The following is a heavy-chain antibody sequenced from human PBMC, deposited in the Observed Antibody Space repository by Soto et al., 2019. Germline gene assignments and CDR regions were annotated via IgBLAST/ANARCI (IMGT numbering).Heavy chain of an antibody. CDR3: VNDGSSGWPYYYGMDV. CDR2: ISYDGSNK. Sequence: QVQLVESGGGVVQPGRSLRLSCAASGFTFSSYGMHWVRQAPGKGLEWVAVISYDGSNKYYADSVKGLFTISRDNSKNTMYLQLSSLRAEDTAVYYCVNDGSSGWPYYYGMDVWGQGNTVTVSS. V-gene: IGHV3-30*18. D-gene: IGHD6-19*01. J-gene: IGHJ6*02. CDR1: GFTFSSYG.